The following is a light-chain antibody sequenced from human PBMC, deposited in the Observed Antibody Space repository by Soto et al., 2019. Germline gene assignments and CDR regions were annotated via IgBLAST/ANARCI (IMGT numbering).Light chain of an antibody. CDR1: QSISNN. CDR3: QQYGSSPCT. CDR2: DAS. V-gene: IGKV3-20*01. Sequence: DIGVTQSPATLSVSPGERATLSCRASQSISNNVAWYQQKPGQAPRLLIYDASDRATGIPGRFSGSGSGTDFTLTISRLEPEDFAVYYCQQYGSSPCTFGQGTKVDIK. J-gene: IGKJ1*01.